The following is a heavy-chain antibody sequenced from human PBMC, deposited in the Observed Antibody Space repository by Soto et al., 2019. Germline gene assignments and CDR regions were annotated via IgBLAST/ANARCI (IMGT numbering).Heavy chain of an antibody. V-gene: IGHV1-18*01. CDR1: GYIFTSQG. J-gene: IGHJ4*02. CDR2: ISTYNGNP. Sequence: QIQLVQSGAEVKKPGASVKVSCKASGYIFTSQGISWVRQAPGQGLEWMGWISTYNGNPNYAQKLQGRVTMTTNTSTTTAFLESRSLTSDDTAVYYCAGGRTRALDYWGQGTPVIVSS. CDR3: AGGRTRALDY. D-gene: IGHD1-7*01.